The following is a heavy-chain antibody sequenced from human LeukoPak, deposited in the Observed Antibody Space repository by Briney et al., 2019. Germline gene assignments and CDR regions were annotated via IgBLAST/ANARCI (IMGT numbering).Heavy chain of an antibody. CDR3: ERDGGDYGSGRYRNGFDP. V-gene: IGHV4-28*03. J-gene: IGHJ5*02. Sequence: PSDSLTLTCTASGYTITSSDLRWWVQPPAQKVQGLGGKIYHNGNTNYNQTLKSRVTMSIDKSKNQFPLKLSTVTAADTAVYYCERDGGDYGSGRYRNGFDPWGQGTLVTVST. D-gene: IGHD3-10*01. CDR1: GYTITSSDL. CDR2: IYHNGNT.